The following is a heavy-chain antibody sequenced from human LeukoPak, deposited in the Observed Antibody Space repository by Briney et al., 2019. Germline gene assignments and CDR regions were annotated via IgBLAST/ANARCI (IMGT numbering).Heavy chain of an antibody. CDR2: MNPNSGNT. V-gene: IGHV1-8*03. CDR3: ARGVNTYLWFGGDYMDV. Sequence: GASVKVSCKASGYTFTNYYIHWVRQATGQGLEWMGWMNPNSGNTGYAQKFQGRVTITRNTSISTAYMELSSLRSEDTAVYYCARGVNTYLWFGGDYMDVWGKGSTVTVSS. J-gene: IGHJ6*03. D-gene: IGHD3-16*01. CDR1: GYTFTNYY.